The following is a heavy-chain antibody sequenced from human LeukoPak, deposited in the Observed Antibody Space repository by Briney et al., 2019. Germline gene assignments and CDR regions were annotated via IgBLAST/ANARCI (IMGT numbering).Heavy chain of an antibody. CDR1: GGSISSYY. J-gene: IGHJ3*02. V-gene: IGHV4-4*07. CDR2: IYHSGST. CDR3: ARVVSFVPQGAFDI. D-gene: IGHD2-15*01. Sequence: PSETLSLTCTVSGGSISSYYWSWIRQPAGKGLEWIGSIYHSGSTYYNPSLKSRVTISVDTSKNQFSLKLSSVTAADTAVYYCARVVSFVPQGAFDIWGQGTMVTVSS.